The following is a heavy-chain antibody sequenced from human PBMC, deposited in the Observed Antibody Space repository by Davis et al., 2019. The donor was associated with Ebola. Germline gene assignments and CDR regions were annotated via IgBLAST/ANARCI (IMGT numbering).Heavy chain of an antibody. J-gene: IGHJ4*02. CDR1: GYTFTSYY. CDR2: INPNSGGT. Sequence: VKVSCKASGYTFTSYYMHWVRQAPGQGLEWMGWINPNSGGTNYAQKFQGRVTMTRDTSISTAYMELTNLRSDDTAVYYCAREVGETKLDQWGQGTLVTVSS. V-gene: IGHV1-2*02. D-gene: IGHD1-26*01. CDR3: AREVGETKLDQ.